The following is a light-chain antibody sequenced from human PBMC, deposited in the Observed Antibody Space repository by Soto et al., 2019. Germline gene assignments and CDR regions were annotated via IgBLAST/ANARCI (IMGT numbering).Light chain of an antibody. CDR3: SSYTTSSTLV. J-gene: IGLJ3*02. V-gene: IGLV2-14*03. CDR2: DVT. Sequence: QSVLTQPASVSGSPGQSITISCTGTSSDVGPYNYVSWYQHHPGKAPKLLIYDVTKRPSGVSNLFSGSKSGNTASLTISGLQAEDEADYYCSSYTTSSTLVFGGGTKLTVL. CDR1: SSDVGPYNY.